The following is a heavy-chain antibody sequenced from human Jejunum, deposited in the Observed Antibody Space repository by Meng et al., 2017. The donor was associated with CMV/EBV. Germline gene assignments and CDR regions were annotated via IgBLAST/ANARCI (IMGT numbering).Heavy chain of an antibody. CDR3: ARHRSVGATASHAFDI. D-gene: IGHD1-26*01. CDR1: ISNDNYS. V-gene: IGHV4-39*01. CDR2: VPYAGMN. Sequence: ISNDNYSWTWIRQPPGKELEWIGDVPYAGMNYYSPSLKSRVTISVDTSKNQFSLKLSSVTAADTAVYFCARHRSVGATASHAFDIWGQGTLVTVSS. J-gene: IGHJ3*02.